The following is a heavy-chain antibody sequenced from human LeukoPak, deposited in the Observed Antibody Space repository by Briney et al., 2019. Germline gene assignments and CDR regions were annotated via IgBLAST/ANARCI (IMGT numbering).Heavy chain of an antibody. D-gene: IGHD3-22*01. J-gene: IGHJ4*02. CDR3: ATSPLFSSGYYYRDY. Sequence: AASVKVSCKASGYTFTSYGISWVRQAPGQGLEWMGWISAYNGSTNYAQKFQGRVTMTEDTSTDTAYMELSSLRSEDTAVYYCATSPLFSSGYYYRDYWGQGTLVTVSS. CDR1: GYTFTSYG. V-gene: IGHV1-18*01. CDR2: ISAYNGST.